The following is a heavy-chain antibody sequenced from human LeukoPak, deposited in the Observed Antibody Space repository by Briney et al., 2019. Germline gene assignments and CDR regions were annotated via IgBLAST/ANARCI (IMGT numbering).Heavy chain of an antibody. CDR3: ARDSLGYCGGDCLYNWFDP. CDR2: IIPIFGTA. V-gene: IGHV1-69*13. D-gene: IGHD2-21*02. CDR1: GGTFSSYA. Sequence: GASVKVSCKASGGTFSSYAISWVRQAPGQGLEWMEGIIPIFGTANYAQKFQGRVTITADESTSTAYMELSSLRSEDTAVYYCARDSLGYCGGDCLYNWFDPWGQGTLVTVSS. J-gene: IGHJ5*02.